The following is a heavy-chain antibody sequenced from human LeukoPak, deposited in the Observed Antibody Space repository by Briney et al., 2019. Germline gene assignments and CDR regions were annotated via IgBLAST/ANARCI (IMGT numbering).Heavy chain of an antibody. V-gene: IGHV3-48*03. CDR1: GFTFSSYE. CDR2: ITSSGSMI. Sequence: GGSLRLSCAASGFTFSSYEMNWVRQAPGKGLEWVSYITSSGSMIYYADSVKGRFTISRDNAKNSLYLQMNSLRAEDTAVYYCAREINGPYDPLDYWGQGTLVTVSS. D-gene: IGHD2-8*01. CDR3: AREINGPYDPLDY. J-gene: IGHJ4*02.